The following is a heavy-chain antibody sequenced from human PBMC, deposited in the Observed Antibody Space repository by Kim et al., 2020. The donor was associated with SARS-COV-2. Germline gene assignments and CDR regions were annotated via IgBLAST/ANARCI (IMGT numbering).Heavy chain of an antibody. V-gene: IGHV3-74*01. CDR2: ISPDGSSV. Sequence: GGSLRLSCAASGFTFSSYWMHWVRQTPGKGLAWVSRISPDGSSVTYADAVKGRFTISRDNAKNTLFLQMNSLRAEDAAVYFCARDGGGLRVWGQGTTVTV. J-gene: IGHJ6*01. CDR3: ARDGGGLRV. CDR1: GFTFSSYW. D-gene: IGHD3-16*01.